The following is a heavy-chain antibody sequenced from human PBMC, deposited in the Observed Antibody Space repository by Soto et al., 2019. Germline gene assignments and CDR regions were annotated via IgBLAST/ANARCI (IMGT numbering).Heavy chain of an antibody. J-gene: IGHJ6*02. D-gene: IGHD3-16*01. V-gene: IGHV5-51*01. CDR1: GYSFTSYW. Sequence: PGESLKISCRTSGYSFTSYWIAWVRQMPGKGLEWMGIIFPSDSDTSYSPSFQGQVTISADKSTSTVFLQWASLKASDTAVYFCARKDKGGYVNGMDLWGQGTLVTVSS. CDR3: ARKDKGGYVNGMDL. CDR2: IFPSDSDT.